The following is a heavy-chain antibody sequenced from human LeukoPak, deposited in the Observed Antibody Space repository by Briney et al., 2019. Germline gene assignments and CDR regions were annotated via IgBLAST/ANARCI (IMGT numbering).Heavy chain of an antibody. CDR1: GYTFTSYD. V-gene: IGHV1-8*01. D-gene: IGHD5/OR15-5a*01. J-gene: IGHJ6*02. Sequence: ASVKVSCKASGYTFTSYDINWVRQATGQGLEWMGWMNPNSGNTGYAQKFQGRVTMTRNTSISTAYMELSSLRSEDTAVYYCAGSRGHYYGMDVWGRGTTVTVSS. CDR3: AGSRGHYYGMDV. CDR2: MNPNSGNT.